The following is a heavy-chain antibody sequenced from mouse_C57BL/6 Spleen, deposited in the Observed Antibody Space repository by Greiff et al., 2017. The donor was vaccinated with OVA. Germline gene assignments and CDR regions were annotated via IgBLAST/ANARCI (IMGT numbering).Heavy chain of an antibody. CDR3: ARWDDYDGGDYAMDY. J-gene: IGHJ4*01. V-gene: IGHV1-81*01. CDR2: IYPRSGNT. CDR1: GYTFTSYG. Sequence: VHLVESGAELARPGASVKLSCKASGYTFTSYGISWVKQRTGQGLEWIGEIYPRSGNTYYNEKFKGKATLTADKSSSTAYMELRSLTSEDSAVYFCARWDDYDGGDYAMDYWGQGTSVTVSS. D-gene: IGHD2-4*01.